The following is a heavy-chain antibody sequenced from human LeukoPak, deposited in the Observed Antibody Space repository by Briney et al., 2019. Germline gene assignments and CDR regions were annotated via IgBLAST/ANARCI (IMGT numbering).Heavy chain of an antibody. Sequence: TPSETLSLTCAVSGGSISSGYWWSWVRQPPGKGLEWIGQIYHSGTTNYNPSLRSRVTISVDKSKNQFSLKLRSVTAADTAVYYCAKDLRMITFGGVIVEHYWGQGTLVTVSS. D-gene: IGHD3-16*02. V-gene: IGHV4-4*02. CDR1: GGSISSGYW. CDR3: AKDLRMITFGGVIVEHY. CDR2: IYHSGTT. J-gene: IGHJ4*02.